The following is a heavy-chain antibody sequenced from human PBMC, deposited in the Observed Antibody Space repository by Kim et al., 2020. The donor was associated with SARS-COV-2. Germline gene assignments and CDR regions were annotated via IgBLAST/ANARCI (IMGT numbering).Heavy chain of an antibody. CDR1: GYSFTSYW. D-gene: IGHD6-13*01. CDR2: IDPSDSYT. J-gene: IGHJ4*02. CDR3: ARQTGVQHPPPANDY. V-gene: IGHV5-10-1*01. Sequence: GESLKISCKGSGYSFTSYWISWVRQMPGKGLEWMGRIDPSDSYTNYSPSFQGHVTISADKSISTAYLQWSSLKASDTAMYYCARQTGVQHPPPANDYWGQGTLVTVSS.